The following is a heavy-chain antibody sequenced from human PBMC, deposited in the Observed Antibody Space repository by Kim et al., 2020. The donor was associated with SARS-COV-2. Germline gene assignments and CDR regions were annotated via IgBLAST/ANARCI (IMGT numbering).Heavy chain of an antibody. V-gene: IGHV3-23*01. Sequence: GGSLRLSCAASGFTFSTNAMSWVRQAPGKGLEWVSSISDSGGSASYADSVKGQFTISRDNSKNTLYLQMNSLRAEDTAVYYCATRSAGRNFDNWGQGTLVTVSS. CDR3: ATRSAGRNFDN. D-gene: IGHD6-19*01. J-gene: IGHJ4*02. CDR2: ISDSGGSA. CDR1: GFTFSTNA.